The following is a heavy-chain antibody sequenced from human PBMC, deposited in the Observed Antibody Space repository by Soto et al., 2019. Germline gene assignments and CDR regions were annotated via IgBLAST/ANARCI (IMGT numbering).Heavy chain of an antibody. V-gene: IGHV1-46*01. CDR2: INPSGGST. Sequence: ASVKVSCKASGYTFTSYYMHWVRQAPGQGLEWMGIINPSGGSTSYAQKFQGRVTMTRDTSTSTVYMELSSLRSEDTAVYYCARGSLYLGSYDSSGYVFGVFGNWFDPWGQGTLVTVS. CDR3: ARGSLYLGSYDSSGYVFGVFGNWFDP. D-gene: IGHD3-22*01. CDR1: GYTFTSYY. J-gene: IGHJ5*02.